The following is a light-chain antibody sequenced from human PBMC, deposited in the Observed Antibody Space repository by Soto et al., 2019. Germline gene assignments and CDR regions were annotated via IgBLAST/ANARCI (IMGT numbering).Light chain of an antibody. J-gene: IGKJ1*01. CDR2: SAS. CDR3: LHHGSSPRT. Sequence: VLPQPPVSLPVSPAESVTLSCRASQSVSNNSVVWDQQKPGQTPRLLISSASSRATGIPDRFNGSGSGTDFTLTISRLEPEDFAMYYCLHHGSSPRTFGQGTKVDIK. CDR1: QSVSNNS. V-gene: IGKV3-20*01.